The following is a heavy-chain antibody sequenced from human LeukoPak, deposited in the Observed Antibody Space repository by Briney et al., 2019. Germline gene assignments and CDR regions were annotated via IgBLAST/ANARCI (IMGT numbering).Heavy chain of an antibody. D-gene: IGHD2-2*01. J-gene: IGHJ4*02. CDR3: ASAIVVVPAALGY. V-gene: IGHV4-34*01. Sequence: SETLSLTCAVYGGSFSGYYWSWIRQPPGKGLEWIGEINHSRSTNYNPSLKSRVTISVDTSKNQFSLKLSSVTAADTAVYYCASAIVVVPAALGYWGQGTLVTVSS. CDR1: GGSFSGYY. CDR2: INHSRST.